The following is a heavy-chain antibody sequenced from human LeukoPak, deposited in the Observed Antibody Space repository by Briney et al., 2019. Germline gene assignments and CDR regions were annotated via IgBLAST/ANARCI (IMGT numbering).Heavy chain of an antibody. Sequence: GGSLRLSCAACGFTFSSYEMNWVRQAPGKGLEWVSYISGSGTTIYYADSVRGRFTISRDNAKNSLYLQMNSLRAEDTAVYYCVIAYGGLLDYWGQGTLVTVSS. CDR2: ISGSGTTI. D-gene: IGHD3-16*01. J-gene: IGHJ4*02. CDR3: VIAYGGLLDY. CDR1: GFTFSSYE. V-gene: IGHV3-48*03.